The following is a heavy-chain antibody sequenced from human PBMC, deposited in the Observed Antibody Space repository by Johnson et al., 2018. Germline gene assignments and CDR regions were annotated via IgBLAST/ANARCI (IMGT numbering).Heavy chain of an antibody. Sequence: QVQLVQSGGGVVQPGRSLRLSCTASGFTFSSYSIHWVRQAPGKGLEWVAVVSSDGSIKYYGASVRGRSTISRDNSKNTIYLQMNSLRTEDAAVYFCLREVTVASFCHWGQGTLVTVSS. CDR3: LREVTVASFCH. D-gene: IGHD3-10*01. CDR2: VSSDGSIK. V-gene: IGHV3-30-3*01. J-gene: IGHJ4*02. CDR1: GFTFSSYS.